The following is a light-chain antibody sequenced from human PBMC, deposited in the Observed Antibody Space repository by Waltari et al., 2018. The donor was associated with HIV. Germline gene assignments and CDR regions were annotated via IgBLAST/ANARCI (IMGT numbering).Light chain of an antibody. CDR2: VNN. CDR1: TSNIGADYV. V-gene: IGLV1-40*01. J-gene: IGLJ3*02. CDR3: QSDDSSLSASV. Sequence: QSVLTQPPSVSGAPGQRVTVYCNGNTSNIGADYVIHWYQQVPGTAPKVFIDVNNIRPSWVPVRSSGSKSGASASLCISGLQAEDEANYFCQSDDSSLSASVFGGGTKLTVL.